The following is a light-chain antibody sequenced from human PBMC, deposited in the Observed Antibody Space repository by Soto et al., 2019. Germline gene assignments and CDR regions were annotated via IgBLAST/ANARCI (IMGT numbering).Light chain of an antibody. CDR2: GAS. CDR1: QSVSNDF. Sequence: EIVLTQSPGILSLSPGQRVTLSCRASQSVSNDFLAWYQQKPGQAPRLLIYGASTRATDVPDRFSGSGSGADFTLTISRLEPEDFAVYYCQQYHKWPITFGGGTKVDIK. V-gene: IGKV3-20*01. J-gene: IGKJ4*01. CDR3: QQYHKWPIT.